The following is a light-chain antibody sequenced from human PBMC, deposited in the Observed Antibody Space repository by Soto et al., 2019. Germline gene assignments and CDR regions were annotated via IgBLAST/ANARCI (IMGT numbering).Light chain of an antibody. CDR3: SSFVASNNLRV. J-gene: IGLJ1*01. V-gene: IGLV2-8*01. CDR1: SSDVGAYNY. CDR2: EVN. Sequence: QSVLTQPPSASGSPGQSVTISCTGTSSDVGAYNYVSWYQQHPGKAPKLILYEVNQRPSGVPDRFSGSKSGNTASLTVSGLQAEDEADYYCSSFVASNNLRVFGTRTKVTVL.